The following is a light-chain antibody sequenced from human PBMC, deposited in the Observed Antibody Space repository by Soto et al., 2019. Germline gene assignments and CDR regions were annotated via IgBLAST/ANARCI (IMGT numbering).Light chain of an antibody. Sequence: QSVLTQPPSASGTPGQRVTISCSGSNSNIGSNSVNWYQQLPGSAPKLLIHSNSQRPSGVPDRFSGSKSGTSASLAIGGLQSEDEADYHCGAWDDSLNGPAFGGGTKLTVL. J-gene: IGLJ2*01. V-gene: IGLV1-44*01. CDR3: GAWDDSLNGPA. CDR1: NSNIGSNS. CDR2: SNS.